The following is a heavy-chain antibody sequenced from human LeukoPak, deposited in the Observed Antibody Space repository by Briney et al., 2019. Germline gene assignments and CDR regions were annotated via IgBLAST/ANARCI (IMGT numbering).Heavy chain of an antibody. J-gene: IGHJ4*02. CDR3: GKDVPYGGDY. V-gene: IGHV3-23*01. Sequence: PGGSLRLSCAASGFIFSNFAMNWVRRAPGKGLEWVAAISGSGDNTYSADSVKGRFFISRDNSRNTLYLQMNSLRPEDTAVYYCGKDVPYGGDYWGQGTLVTVSS. CDR2: ISGSGDNT. CDR1: GFIFSNFA. D-gene: IGHD3-10*01.